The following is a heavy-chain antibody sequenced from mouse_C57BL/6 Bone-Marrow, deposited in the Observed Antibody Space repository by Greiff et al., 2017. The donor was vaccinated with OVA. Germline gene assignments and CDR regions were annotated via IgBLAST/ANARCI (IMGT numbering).Heavy chain of an antibody. CDR2: INPSSGYT. CDR1: GYTFTSYW. CDR3: ARGGSPYWYFDV. J-gene: IGHJ1*03. Sequence: VQLQQSGAELAKPGASVKLSCKASGYTFTSYWMHWVKQRPGQGLEWIGYINPSSGYTKYNQKFKDKVTLTADKSSSTAYMQLSSLTYEDSAVYYCARGGSPYWYFDVWGTGTTVTVSS. V-gene: IGHV1-7*01. D-gene: IGHD1-1*02.